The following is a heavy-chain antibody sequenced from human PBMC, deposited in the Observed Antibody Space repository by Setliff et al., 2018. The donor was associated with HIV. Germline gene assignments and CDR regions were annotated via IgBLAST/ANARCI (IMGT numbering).Heavy chain of an antibody. Sequence: SSETLSLTCSISGGSIISGGYYWSWIRQHPEKGLEWIGYIYFTGKTYYNPSLKSRVSISVDTSKDQFSLNLKSVTAADTAVYYCARGPRPVDVDYYYMDVWGKGTTVTVSS. CDR1: GGSIISGGYY. J-gene: IGHJ6*03. CDR3: ARGPRPVDVDYYYMDV. CDR2: IYFTGKT. V-gene: IGHV4-31*03.